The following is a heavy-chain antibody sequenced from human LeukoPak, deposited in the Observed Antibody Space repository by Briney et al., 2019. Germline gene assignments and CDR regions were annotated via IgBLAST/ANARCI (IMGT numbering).Heavy chain of an antibody. CDR3: ARDPYCGGGSCYSHYFEY. D-gene: IGHD2-15*01. CDR1: GFTFSDDW. CDR2: ISSSSSYT. J-gene: IGHJ4*02. Sequence: GGSLRLSCAVSGFTFSDDWMTWIRQAPGKGLEWISYISSSSSYTNYADSVKGRFTISRDNAKNSLYLQMNTLRAEDTAVYYCARDPYCGGGSCYSHYFEYWGQGTLVTASS. V-gene: IGHV3-11*06.